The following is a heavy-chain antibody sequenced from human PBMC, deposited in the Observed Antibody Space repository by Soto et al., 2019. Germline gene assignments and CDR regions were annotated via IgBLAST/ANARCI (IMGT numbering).Heavy chain of an antibody. CDR1: GVSISSPHHN. CDR2: IHYSGTT. J-gene: IGHJ4*02. CDR3: TTGGDASKTGY. Sequence: QVQLQESGPGLVEPSQTLSLTCTVSGVSISSPHHNWSWIRQSPGKGLEWIGFIHYSGTTYYNPSLKSRVAIAVDTARNDCDLRLSSVTAADTAVYYWTTGGDASKTGYGGQGTLVTVSS. D-gene: IGHD1-1*01. V-gene: IGHV4-30-4*01.